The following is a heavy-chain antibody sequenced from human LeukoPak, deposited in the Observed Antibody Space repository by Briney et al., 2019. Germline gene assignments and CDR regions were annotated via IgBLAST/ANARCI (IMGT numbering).Heavy chain of an antibody. CDR2: IIPILGIA. D-gene: IGHD6-19*01. J-gene: IGHJ4*02. CDR3: AHTSGYSSGSPLVY. V-gene: IGHV1-69*04. CDR1: GGTFSSYA. Sequence: ASVKVSCKASGGTFSSYAISWVRQAPGQGLEWMGRIIPILGIANYAQKFQGRVTITADKSTSTAYMELSSLRPEDTAVYYCAHTSGYSSGSPLVYWGQGTLVTVSS.